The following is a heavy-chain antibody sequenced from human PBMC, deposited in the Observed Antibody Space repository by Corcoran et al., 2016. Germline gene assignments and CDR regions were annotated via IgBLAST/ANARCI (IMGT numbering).Heavy chain of an antibody. Sequence: QVQLVQSGAEVKKPGASVKVSCKASGYTFTSYAMHWVRQAPGQGLEWMGWISAYNGNTNYAQKLQGRVTMTTDTSTSTAYMELRSLRSDDTAVYYCARARPYYGDYIGLVDYWGQGTLVTVSS. CDR3: ARARPYYGDYIGLVDY. V-gene: IGHV1-18*01. D-gene: IGHD4-17*01. CDR1: GYTFTSYA. CDR2: ISAYNGNT. J-gene: IGHJ4*02.